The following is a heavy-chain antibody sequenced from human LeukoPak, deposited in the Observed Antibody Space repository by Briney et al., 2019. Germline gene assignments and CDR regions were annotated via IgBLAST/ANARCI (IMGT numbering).Heavy chain of an antibody. Sequence: SETLSLTCTVSGGSISSYYWSWIRQPPGKGLEWIGYIYYSGSTNYNPSLKGRVTISVDTSKNQFSLKLSSVTAADTAVYYCARSPTGHDAFDIWGQGTMVTVSS. CDR3: ARSPTGHDAFDI. CDR1: GGSISSYY. J-gene: IGHJ3*02. V-gene: IGHV4-59*01. CDR2: IYYSGST.